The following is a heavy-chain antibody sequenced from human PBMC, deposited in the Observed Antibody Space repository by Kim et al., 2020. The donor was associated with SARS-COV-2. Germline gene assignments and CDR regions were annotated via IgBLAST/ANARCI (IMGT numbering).Heavy chain of an antibody. J-gene: IGHJ6*02. V-gene: IGHV1-18*01. CDR2: ISAYNGNT. Sequence: ASVKVSCKASGYTFTSYGISWVRQAPGQGLEWMGWISAYNGNTNYAQKLQGRVTMTTDTSTSTAYMELRSLRSDDTAVYYCARDLSMVVVPAATTYGMDVWGQGTTVTVSS. CDR1: GYTFTSYG. D-gene: IGHD2-2*01. CDR3: ARDLSMVVVPAATTYGMDV.